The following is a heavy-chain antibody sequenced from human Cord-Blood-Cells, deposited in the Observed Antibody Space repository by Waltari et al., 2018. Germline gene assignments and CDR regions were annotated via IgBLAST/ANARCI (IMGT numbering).Heavy chain of an antibody. D-gene: IGHD3-9*01. J-gene: IGHJ4*02. Sequence: LKPSETLSLTCAVYGGSFSGYYWCWIRQPPGKGLEWIGEINHSGRTNYNPSLKSRVTISVDTSKNQFSLKLSSVTAADTAVYYCARLSSNYDILTGYPVFDYWGQGTLVTVSS. CDR1: GGSFSGYY. CDR3: ARLSSNYDILTGYPVFDY. V-gene: IGHV4-34*01. CDR2: INHSGRT.